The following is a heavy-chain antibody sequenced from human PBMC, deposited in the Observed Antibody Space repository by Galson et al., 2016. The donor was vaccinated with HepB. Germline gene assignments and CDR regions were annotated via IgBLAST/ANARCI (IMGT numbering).Heavy chain of an antibody. CDR2: TYK. CDR3: ARGIWNSFDV. Sequence: CAISGDSVSSNSVAWNWTRQSPSRGLEWLGRTYKNYATSVKSRITINSDTSKNQFSLHLNSVTPDDTAVYYCARGIWNSFDVWGQGTVVTVSS. CDR1: GDSVSSNSVA. D-gene: IGHD2-15*01. V-gene: IGHV6-1*01. J-gene: IGHJ3*01.